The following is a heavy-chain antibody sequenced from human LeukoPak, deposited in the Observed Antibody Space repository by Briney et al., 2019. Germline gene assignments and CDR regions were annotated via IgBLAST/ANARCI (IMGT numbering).Heavy chain of an antibody. CDR1: GGTFSSYA. CDR2: IIPILGIA. CDR3: ARDSSRHDAFDI. Sequence: SVKVSCKASGGTFSSYAISWVRQAPGQGLEWMGRIIPILGIANYAQKFQGRVTITADKSTSTAYMELSSLRSEDTAVYYCARDSSRHDAFDIWGQGTMVTVSS. J-gene: IGHJ3*02. V-gene: IGHV1-69*04.